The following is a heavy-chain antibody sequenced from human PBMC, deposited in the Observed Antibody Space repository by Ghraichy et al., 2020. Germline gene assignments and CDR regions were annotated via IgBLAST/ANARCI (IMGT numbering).Heavy chain of an antibody. V-gene: IGHV4-59*08. CDR1: GASISDYY. Sequence: GSLSLTCTVSGASISDYYWTWIRQSPGKGLEWIGYIYYSGSTNYNPSLNSRVAISVDTSKNQFSLTLNSVTAADTAVYYCARGGYCSSGSCYPGMFFEHWGQGALVTVSS. D-gene: IGHD2-15*01. CDR2: IYYSGST. J-gene: IGHJ4*02. CDR3: ARGGYCSSGSCYPGMFFEH.